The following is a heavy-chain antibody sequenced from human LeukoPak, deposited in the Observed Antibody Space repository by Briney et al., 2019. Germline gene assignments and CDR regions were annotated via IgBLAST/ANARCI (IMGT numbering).Heavy chain of an antibody. V-gene: IGHV4-30-2*01. Sequence: SETLSLTCAVSGGSISSGGYSWSWIRQPPGKGLEWIGYIYHSGSTYYNPSLKSRVTISVDRSRNQFSLKLSSVTAADTAVYYCARGSGYDYRFDYWGQGTLVTVSS. J-gene: IGHJ4*02. CDR2: IYHSGST. CDR1: GGSISSGGYS. D-gene: IGHD5-12*01. CDR3: ARGSGYDYRFDY.